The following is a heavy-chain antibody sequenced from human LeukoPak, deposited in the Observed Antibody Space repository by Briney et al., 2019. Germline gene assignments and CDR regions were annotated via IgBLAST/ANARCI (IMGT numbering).Heavy chain of an antibody. V-gene: IGHV3-21*01. D-gene: IGHD6-13*01. CDR1: EFTFSSYS. CDR3: ARVTGLQLVQGLDY. CDR2: ISSSSSSI. Sequence: GGSLRLSCAASEFTFSSYSMNWVRQAPGKGLEWVASISSSSSSIYYADSVKGRFTISRDNAKNSLYLQMNSLRAEDTAVYYCARVTGLQLVQGLDYWGQGTLVTVSS. J-gene: IGHJ4*02.